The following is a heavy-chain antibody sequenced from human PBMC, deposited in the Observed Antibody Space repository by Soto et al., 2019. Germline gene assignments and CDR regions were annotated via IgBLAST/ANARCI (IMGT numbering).Heavy chain of an antibody. CDR3: AHRATMTIFGLIIDNGIWFDP. J-gene: IGHJ5*02. V-gene: IGHV2-5*02. D-gene: IGHD3-3*01. CDR2: ISLDGDK. Sequence: QINLIESGPTLVKPTQTLPLTSTFSGFSLSTSGAAVGWVRQPPGRALEGLALISLDGDKGYKASLGNIHTITKDASINHVVLTLTTVDPAHTVTYYCAHRATMTIFGLIIDNGIWFDPWGQGTRGIVSS. CDR1: GFSLSTSGAA.